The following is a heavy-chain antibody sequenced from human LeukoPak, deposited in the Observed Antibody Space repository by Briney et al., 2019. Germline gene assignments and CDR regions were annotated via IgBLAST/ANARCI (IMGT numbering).Heavy chain of an antibody. D-gene: IGHD3-10*01. CDR1: GGSISSYY. V-gene: IGHV4-59*08. Sequence: PSETLSLTCTVSGGSISSYYWSWIRQPPGKGLEWIGYIYYSGSTNYNPSLKSRVTISVDTSKNQFSLKLSSVTAADTAVYYCARHKYYYGSGSLRQNGMDVWGQGTTVTVSS. J-gene: IGHJ6*02. CDR3: ARHKYYYGSGSLRQNGMDV. CDR2: IYYSGST.